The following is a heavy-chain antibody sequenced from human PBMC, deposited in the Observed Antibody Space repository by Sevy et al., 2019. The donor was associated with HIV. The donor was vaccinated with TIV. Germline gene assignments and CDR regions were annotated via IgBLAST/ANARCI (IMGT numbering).Heavy chain of an antibody. D-gene: IGHD1-26*01. V-gene: IGHV3-48*02. J-gene: IGHJ4*02. CDR1: GFTFRDYP. CDR2: ISRASDSI. CDR3: AREHTGSFPDF. Sequence: GGSLRLSCAASGFTFRDYPMNWIRQDPGKGLEWLSYISRASDSIYYADSVMGRFTVSRDNAKNSLYLQMDRLSDEDTAIYYCAREHTGSFPDFWGQGTLVTVSS.